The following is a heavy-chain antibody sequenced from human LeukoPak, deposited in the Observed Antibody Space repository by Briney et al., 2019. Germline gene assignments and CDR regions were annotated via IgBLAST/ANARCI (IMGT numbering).Heavy chain of an antibody. CDR1: GFPLSNYW. CDR3: ARGRGWYFDL. CDR2: INSDGRII. Sequence: PGGSLRLFCAASGFPLSNYWMHWARQVPGRGLVWVSHINSDGRIINYADSVKGRFNISRDNAKNTLYLQMNSLRVDDTAVYYCARGRGWYFDLWGRGTLVTVSS. J-gene: IGHJ2*01. V-gene: IGHV3-74*01. D-gene: IGHD3-10*01.